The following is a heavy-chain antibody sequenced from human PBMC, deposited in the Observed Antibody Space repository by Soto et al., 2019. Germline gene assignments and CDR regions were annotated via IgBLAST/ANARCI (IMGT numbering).Heavy chain of an antibody. J-gene: IGHJ4*02. CDR3: ARGGTHDYGGNSIGY. Sequence: ASVKVSCKASGYTFTSYYMHWVRQAPGQGLEWMGIINPSGGSTSYAQKFQGRVTTTRDTSTSTVYMELSSLRSEDTAVYYCARGGTHDYGGNSIGYWGQGTLVTVSS. CDR1: GYTFTSYY. CDR2: INPSGGST. D-gene: IGHD4-17*01. V-gene: IGHV1-46*01.